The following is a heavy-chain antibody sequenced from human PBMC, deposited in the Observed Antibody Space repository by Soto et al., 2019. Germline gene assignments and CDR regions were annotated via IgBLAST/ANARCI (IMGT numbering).Heavy chain of an antibody. CDR3: ARHPGYYNILTGYTTYYFDY. CDR2: IYYRGNT. J-gene: IGHJ4*02. CDR1: GGSIGTYY. D-gene: IGHD3-9*01. Sequence: ETLSLTCTVSGGSIGTYYWSWIRQPPGKGLEWIGYIYYRGNTDYNPSLKSRVTISLDTPKNQFSLKLSSVTAADTAVYYCARHPGYYNILTGYTTYYFDYWGQGILVTVSS. V-gene: IGHV4-59*08.